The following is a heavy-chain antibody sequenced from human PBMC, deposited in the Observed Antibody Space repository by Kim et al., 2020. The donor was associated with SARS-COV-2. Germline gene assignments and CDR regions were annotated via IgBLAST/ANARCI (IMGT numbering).Heavy chain of an antibody. D-gene: IGHD3-3*01. J-gene: IGHJ6*02. V-gene: IGHV4-39*01. CDR3: ATGHITIFGVVIKYYYYGMDV. Sequence: SETLSLTCTVSGGSISSSSYYWGWIRQPPGKGLEWIGSIYYSGSTYYNPSLKSRVTISVDTSKNQFSLKLSSVTAADTAVYYCATGHITIFGVVIKYYYYGMDVWGQGTAVTVSS. CDR1: GGSISSSSYY. CDR2: IYYSGST.